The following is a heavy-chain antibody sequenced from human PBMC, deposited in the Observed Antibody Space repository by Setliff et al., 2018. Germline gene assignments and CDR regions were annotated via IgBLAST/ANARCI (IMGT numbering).Heavy chain of an antibody. Sequence: PSETLSLTCTVSGGSISSGGYYWSWIRQHPGKCLEWIGYIYYSGSTYYNPSLKSRVTISVDTSKNLFSLKLRSVTAADTAVYYCAREAGYYDSSGPVGVPYYYYMDVWGKGTTVTVS. D-gene: IGHD3-22*01. J-gene: IGHJ6*03. V-gene: IGHV4-31*03. CDR2: IYYSGST. CDR3: AREAGYYDSSGPVGVPYYYYMDV. CDR1: GGSISSGGYY.